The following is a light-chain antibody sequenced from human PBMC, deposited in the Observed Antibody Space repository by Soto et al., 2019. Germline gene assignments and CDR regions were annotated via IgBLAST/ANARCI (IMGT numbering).Light chain of an antibody. V-gene: IGKV1-5*01. CDR1: QSISSW. CDR3: QQYSTYSGA. Sequence: DIQMTQSPSTLSASVGDRVTITCRASQSISSWLAWYQQKPGKAPKVLIYDASRLESGVPSRFSGSASGTEFTLTISSLQHDDFATYYCQQYSTYSGAFGQGTKVDIK. CDR2: DAS. J-gene: IGKJ1*01.